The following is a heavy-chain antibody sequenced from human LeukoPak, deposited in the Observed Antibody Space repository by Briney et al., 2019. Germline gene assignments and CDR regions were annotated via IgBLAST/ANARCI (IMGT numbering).Heavy chain of an antibody. CDR3: AKLSGQVSGPL. J-gene: IGHJ4*02. V-gene: IGHV3-23*01. Sequence: GGSLRLSRAASGFSFSTYAMSWVRQAPGKGLEWVSAASGSGRTTYYADSVKGRSTISRDNSKSTVDLQMDSLRAEDTAIYYCAKLSGQVSGPLWGQGTLVTVSS. CDR2: ASGSGRTT. D-gene: IGHD6-19*01. CDR1: GFSFSTYA.